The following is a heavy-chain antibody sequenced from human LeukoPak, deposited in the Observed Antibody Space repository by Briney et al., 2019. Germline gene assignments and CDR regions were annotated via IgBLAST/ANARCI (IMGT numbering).Heavy chain of an antibody. CDR1: GFTFSSYA. CDR3: ARDPLNDILSTYYYGMDV. V-gene: IGHV3-30*04. CDR2: ISYDGSNK. D-gene: IGHD3-9*01. J-gene: IGHJ6*02. Sequence: PGGSLRLSCAASGFTFSSYAMHWVRQAPGKGLEWVAVISYDGSNKYYADSVKGRFTISRDNSKNTLYLQMNSLRAEDTAVYYCARDPLNDILSTYYYGMDVWGQGTTVTVSS.